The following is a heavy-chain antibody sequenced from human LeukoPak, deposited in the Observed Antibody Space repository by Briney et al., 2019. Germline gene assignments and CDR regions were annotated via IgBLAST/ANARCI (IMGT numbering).Heavy chain of an antibody. D-gene: IGHD4-11*01. V-gene: IGHV4-59*08. CDR3: ARVSTVTKDFGY. Sequence: SEALSLTCTVSGGSISSYYWSWIRQPPGKGLEWIGYIYYSGSTNYNPSLKSRVTISVDTSKNQFSLKLNSVTAADTAVYYCARVSTVTKDFGYWGQGTLVTVSS. CDR1: GGSISSYY. CDR2: IYYSGST. J-gene: IGHJ4*02.